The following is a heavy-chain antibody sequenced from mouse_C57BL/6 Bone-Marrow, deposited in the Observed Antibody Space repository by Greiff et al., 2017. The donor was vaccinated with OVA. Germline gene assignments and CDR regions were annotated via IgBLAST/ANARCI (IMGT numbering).Heavy chain of an antibody. V-gene: IGHV5-17*01. Sequence: EVMLVESGGGLVKPGGSLKLSCAASGFTFSDYGMHWVRQAPEKGLEWVAYISSGSSTIYYADTVKGRCTISRDNAKNTLFLQMTSLRSEDTAMYYCAYYGSSPGWFAYWGQGTLVTVSA. CDR3: AYYGSSPGWFAY. D-gene: IGHD1-1*01. CDR1: GFTFSDYG. J-gene: IGHJ3*01. CDR2: ISSGSSTI.